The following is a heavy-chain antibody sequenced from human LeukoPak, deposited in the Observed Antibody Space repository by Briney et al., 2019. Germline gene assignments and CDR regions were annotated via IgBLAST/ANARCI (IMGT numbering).Heavy chain of an antibody. CDR1: GFYFSGYS. CDR3: ARVEATTGRNYHYYYMDV. CDR2: INSGSTYM. D-gene: IGHD1-1*01. V-gene: IGHV3-21*01. Sequence: GSLRLSCGASGFYFSGYSMNWVRQAPGKGLEWVASINSGSTYMYYGDSVKGRFTISRDNAKNSLHLQMDSLRVEDTAVYFGARVEATTGRNYHYYYMDVWGKGTTVTVSS. J-gene: IGHJ6*03.